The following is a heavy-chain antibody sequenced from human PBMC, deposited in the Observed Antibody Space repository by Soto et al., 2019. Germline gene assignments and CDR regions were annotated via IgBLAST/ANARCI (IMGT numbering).Heavy chain of an antibody. J-gene: IGHJ4*02. CDR3: ASIPSFYSSSSDPIDY. V-gene: IGHV4-34*01. Sequence: SETLSLTCAVYGGSFSGYYWSWIRQPPGKGLEWIGEINHSGSTNYNPSLKSRVTISVDTSKNQFSLKLSSVTAADTAVYYCASIPSFYSSSSDPIDYWGQGTLVTVSS. D-gene: IGHD6-13*01. CDR1: GGSFSGYY. CDR2: INHSGST.